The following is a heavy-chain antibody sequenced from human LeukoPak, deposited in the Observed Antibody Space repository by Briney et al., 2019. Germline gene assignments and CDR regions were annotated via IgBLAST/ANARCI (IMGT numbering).Heavy chain of an antibody. CDR1: GFTFSSYG. CDR3: AKDAFALIWIRGYMDV. CDR2: IWYDGSNK. V-gene: IGHV3-33*06. J-gene: IGHJ6*03. Sequence: PGGSLRLSCAASGFTFSSYGMHWVRQAPGKGLEWVAVIWYDGSNKYYADSVKGRFTISRDNSKNTLYLQMNSLRAEDTAVYYCAKDAFALIWIRGYMDVWGKGTTVTVSS. D-gene: IGHD5-18*01.